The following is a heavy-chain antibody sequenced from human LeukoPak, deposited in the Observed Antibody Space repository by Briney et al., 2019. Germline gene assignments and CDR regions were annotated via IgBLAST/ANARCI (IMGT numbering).Heavy chain of an antibody. CDR1: EFTFSSYS. V-gene: IGHV3-48*02. CDR3: ARGGGRSYSDAFDI. D-gene: IGHD1-26*01. J-gene: IGHJ3*02. CDR2: ISGTSTAI. Sequence: GGSLRLSCAASEFTFSSYSMNWVRQAPGKGLEWVSFISGTSTAIYYADSVKGRFTISRDIARKSLYLQMNSLRDEDTAVYYCARGGGRSYSDAFDIWGQGTVVTVSS.